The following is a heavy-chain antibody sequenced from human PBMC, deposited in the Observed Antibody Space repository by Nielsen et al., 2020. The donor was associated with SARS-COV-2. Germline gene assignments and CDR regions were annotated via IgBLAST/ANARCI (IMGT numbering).Heavy chain of an antibody. D-gene: IGHD2-21*01. CDR2: ISWNSGSI. V-gene: IGHV3-9*01. Sequence: GGSLRLSCAASGFTFDDYAMHWVRQAPGKGLEWVSGISWNSGSIGYADSVKGRFTISRDNAKNSLYLQMNSLRAEDTALYYCAKEATKLWGGDFDLWGRGTLVTVSS. CDR1: GFTFDDYA. J-gene: IGHJ2*01. CDR3: AKEATKLWGGDFDL.